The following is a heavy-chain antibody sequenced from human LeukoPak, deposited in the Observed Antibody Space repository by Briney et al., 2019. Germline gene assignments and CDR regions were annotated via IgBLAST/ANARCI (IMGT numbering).Heavy chain of an antibody. J-gene: IGHJ5*02. Sequence: SETLSLTCTVSGGSISSSSYYWGWIRQPPGKGLEWIGSIYYSGSTYYNPSLKSRVTISVDTSKNQFSLKLTSVTAADTAVYYCARGYSSSWYLNWFDPWGQGTPVTVSS. CDR2: IYYSGST. V-gene: IGHV4-39*07. D-gene: IGHD6-13*01. CDR1: GGSISSSSYY. CDR3: ARGYSSSWYLNWFDP.